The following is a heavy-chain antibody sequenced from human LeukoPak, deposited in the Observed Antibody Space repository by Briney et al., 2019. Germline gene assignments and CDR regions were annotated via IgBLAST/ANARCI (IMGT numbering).Heavy chain of an antibody. CDR3: ARVALYDSSGYFLPDDY. CDR1: GYTFTSYY. J-gene: IGHJ4*02. CDR2: INPSGGST. D-gene: IGHD3-22*01. Sequence: ASVKVSCKASGYTFTSYYMHWVRQAPGQGLEWMGIINPSGGSTSYAQKFQGRVTMTRDTSTSTVYMELSSLRSEDTAVYYCARVALYDSSGYFLPDDYWGQGTLVTVSP. V-gene: IGHV1-46*01.